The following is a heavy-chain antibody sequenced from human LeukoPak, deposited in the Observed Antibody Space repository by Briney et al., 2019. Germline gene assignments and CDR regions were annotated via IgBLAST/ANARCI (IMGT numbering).Heavy chain of an antibody. CDR2: ISGSGGST. D-gene: IGHD1-26*01. V-gene: IGHV3-23*01. Sequence: GGSLRLSCAASGFTFSSYAMSWVRQAPGKGLEWVSAISGSGGSTYYADSVKGRFTISRDNSKNTLYLQMNSLRAEDTAVYYCAKGPPLVGATRGYFQHWGQGTLVTVSS. CDR1: GFTFSSYA. CDR3: AKGPPLVGATRGYFQH. J-gene: IGHJ1*01.